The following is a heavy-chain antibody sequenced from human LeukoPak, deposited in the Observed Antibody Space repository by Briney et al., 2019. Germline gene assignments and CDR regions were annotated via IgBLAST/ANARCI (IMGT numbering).Heavy chain of an antibody. D-gene: IGHD6-6*01. CDR1: GFTFSSYA. J-gene: IGHJ3*02. CDR2: TSPDGNNK. CDR3: AGEGLGGAFDI. V-gene: IGHV3-30-3*01. Sequence: RSLRLSCAASGFTFSSYAMHWVRQAPGKGLEWVAVTSPDGNNKYYADSVKGRFTISRDNSKNTLYLQMNSLRAEDTAVYYCAGEGLGGAFDIWGQGTMVTVSS.